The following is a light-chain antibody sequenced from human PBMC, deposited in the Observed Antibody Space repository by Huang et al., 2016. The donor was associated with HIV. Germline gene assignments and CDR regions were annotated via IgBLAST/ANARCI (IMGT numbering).Light chain of an antibody. J-gene: IGKJ5*01. CDR3: QQYNSYPIT. CDR2: AAS. V-gene: IGKV1-16*02. CDR1: QGISNY. Sequence: DIQMAQSPSSLSASVGDRVTITCRASQGISNYVAWFQQKPGKAPKSLSYAASSLQSGVPSKFSGTGSGTDFTLTISSLQPEDFAIYYCQQYNSYPITFGQGTRLEIK.